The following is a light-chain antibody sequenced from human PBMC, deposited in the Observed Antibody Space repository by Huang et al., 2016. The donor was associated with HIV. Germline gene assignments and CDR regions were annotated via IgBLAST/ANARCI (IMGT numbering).Light chain of an antibody. V-gene: IGKV3-20*01. J-gene: IGKJ2*01. CDR2: DAS. CDR3: QQFGRSPYT. CDR1: QSVTNND. Sequence: DIVLTQSPGTLSLSPGEGATLTCRAGQSVTNNDLAWYQHKPGQAPRLLIHDASRRATGIPERFSGSGSGTDFTLTISRLEPEDFAVYYCQQFGRSPYTFGQGTKLEIK.